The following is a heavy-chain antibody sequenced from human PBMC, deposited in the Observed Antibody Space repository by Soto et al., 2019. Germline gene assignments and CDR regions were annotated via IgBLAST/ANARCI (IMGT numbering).Heavy chain of an antibody. J-gene: IGHJ4*02. CDR2: ISGSGGST. Sequence: GSLRLTGAASGFTLSSYAMSGVRQAPGKGLEWVSAISGSGGSTYYADSVKGRFTISRDNSKNTMYLQMNSLRAEDKAVYYCAKDSRPRYFDYWGQGTLVTVSS. D-gene: IGHD1-20*01. CDR3: AKDSRPRYFDY. CDR1: GFTLSSYA. V-gene: IGHV3-23*01.